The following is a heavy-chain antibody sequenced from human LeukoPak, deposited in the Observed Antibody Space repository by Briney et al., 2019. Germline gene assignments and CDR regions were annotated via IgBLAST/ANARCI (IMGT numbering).Heavy chain of an antibody. CDR1: GYTFTIFG. CDR3: TRDHCRGDNCPSFDY. V-gene: IGHV1-18*04. D-gene: IGHD2-15*01. Sequence: AASVTVSFKPSGYTFTIFGISWVRQAPGQGLEWMGWIGAYNGDTNYAQKFQGRVTMTTDTSTSTAYMDLRGLRSDDTAVYYCTRDHCRGDNCPSFDYWGQGTLVTVSS. CDR2: IGAYNGDT. J-gene: IGHJ4*02.